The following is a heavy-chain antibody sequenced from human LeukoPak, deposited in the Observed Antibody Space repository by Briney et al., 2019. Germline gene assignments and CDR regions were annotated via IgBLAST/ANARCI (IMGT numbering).Heavy chain of an antibody. D-gene: IGHD6-19*01. CDR2: INAGNGNT. CDR1: GYTFTSYA. Sequence: ASVKVSCKAAGYTFTSYARHWVRQAPGQRLEWMGWINAGNGNTKYSQKFQGRVTITRDISASTAYMELSSLTSEDTAVYYCARKAVAGLSGHFSDYWGQGTLVTVSS. J-gene: IGHJ4*02. V-gene: IGHV1-3*01. CDR3: ARKAVAGLSGHFSDY.